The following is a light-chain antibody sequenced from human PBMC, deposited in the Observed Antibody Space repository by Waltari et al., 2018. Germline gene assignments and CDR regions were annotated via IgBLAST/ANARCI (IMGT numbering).Light chain of an antibody. CDR3: QQRRNWPLT. J-gene: IGKJ4*01. CDR2: DTS. CDR1: QSVDMH. Sequence: EIVLTQSPATLSLSPGERATLSCRASQSVDMHLAWYQQRPGQAPSLLIYDTSNRATDIPARFSGSGSETDFSLTISSLEPEDFAVYYCQQRRNWPLTFGGGTKVEIK. V-gene: IGKV3-11*01.